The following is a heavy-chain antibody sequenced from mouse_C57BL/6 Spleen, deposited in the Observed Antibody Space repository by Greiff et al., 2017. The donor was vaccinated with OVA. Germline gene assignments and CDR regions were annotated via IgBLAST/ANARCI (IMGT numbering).Heavy chain of an antibody. CDR3: ARGNHWYFEG. Sequence: EVQLQESGPGLVKPSQSLSLTCSVTGFSITSGYYWNWLRQFPGNKLEWMGYISYDGNNNYTTSLKNRIAITRDTSKNQFFLKLNSVTTEDTATYYWARGNHWYFEGWGTGTTVTVAS. CDR1: GFSITSGYY. CDR2: ISYDGNN. V-gene: IGHV3-6*01. J-gene: IGHJ1*03.